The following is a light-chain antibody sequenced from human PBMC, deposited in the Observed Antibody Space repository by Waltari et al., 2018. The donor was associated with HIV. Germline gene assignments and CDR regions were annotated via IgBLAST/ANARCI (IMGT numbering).Light chain of an antibody. CDR1: QTISKY. Sequence: DIQLTQSPSSLSASVGDRVTIACRASQTISKYLNWYQQKQGQAPKLLISAASSLQSGVPSRFSGSASGTDFTLTISSLQPEDYATYYCQQSYSSPLTFGPGTKVDIK. V-gene: IGKV1-39*01. J-gene: IGKJ3*01. CDR3: QQSYSSPLT. CDR2: AAS.